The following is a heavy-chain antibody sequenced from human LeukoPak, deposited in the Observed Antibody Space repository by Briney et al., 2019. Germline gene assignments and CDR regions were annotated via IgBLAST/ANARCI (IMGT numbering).Heavy chain of an antibody. Sequence: ASVKVSCKASGYTFTSYDINWARQATGQGLEWMGWMNPNSGNTGYAQKFQGRATMTRNTSISTAYMGLSSLRSEDTAVYYCARATGTTSDDYWGQGTLVTVSS. CDR2: MNPNSGNT. D-gene: IGHD1-1*01. J-gene: IGHJ4*02. CDR1: GYTFTSYD. V-gene: IGHV1-8*01. CDR3: ARATGTTSDDY.